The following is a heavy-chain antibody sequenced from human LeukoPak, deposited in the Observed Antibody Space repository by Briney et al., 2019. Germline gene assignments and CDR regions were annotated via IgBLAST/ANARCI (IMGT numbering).Heavy chain of an antibody. J-gene: IGHJ4*02. CDR2: TRNKAKSYTT. CDR1: GFTFSDHY. D-gene: IGHD3-9*01. V-gene: IGHV3-72*01. Sequence: GGSLRLSCAASGFTFSDHYMDWVRQAPGKGLEWVGRTRNKAKSYTTEYAASVEGRFTVSRDDSKNSLYLQMNSLKTEDTAVYYCARGILTGYYIGFDYWGQGTLVTVSS. CDR3: ARGILTGYYIGFDY.